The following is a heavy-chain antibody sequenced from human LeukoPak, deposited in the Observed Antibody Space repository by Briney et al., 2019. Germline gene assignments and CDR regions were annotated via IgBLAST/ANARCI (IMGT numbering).Heavy chain of an antibody. J-gene: IGHJ4*02. D-gene: IGHD6-13*01. CDR1: GFTFINYA. CDR2: VKSIVDGGTT. CDR3: QGSSHEPDFFDH. V-gene: IGHV3-15*01. Sequence: GGSLRLSCAASGFTFINYAMTWVRQAPGKGLEGVGRVKSIVDGGTTDYAAPVKGRFTISRDDSKNTVYLQMNSLKTEDTAVYYRQGSSHEPDFFDHWGQGVLVTVSS.